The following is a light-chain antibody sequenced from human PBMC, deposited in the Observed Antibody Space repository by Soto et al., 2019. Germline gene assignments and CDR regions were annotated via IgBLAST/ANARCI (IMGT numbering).Light chain of an antibody. J-gene: IGKJ5*01. V-gene: IGKV3D-20*01. CDR1: ERVSSSY. CDR2: DAS. Sequence: IVLTQSPATMSLSPGERATLSCGASERVSSSYVAWYQMKAGLAPRLLIHDASTRASGIPDRFRGSKSGTDFTLTIRGLEPEDAALYYCQQYGSSPITFGQGTRLE. CDR3: QQYGSSPIT.